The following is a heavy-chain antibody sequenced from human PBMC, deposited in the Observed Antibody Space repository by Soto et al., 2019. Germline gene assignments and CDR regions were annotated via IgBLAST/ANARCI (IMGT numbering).Heavy chain of an antibody. CDR1: GFTFSNYG. D-gene: IGHD1-26*01. J-gene: IGHJ4*02. Sequence: LRLSCVGSGFTFSNYGMHWVRQPPGKGLEWVALISDDGDKRYYADSVRGRLIISRDNSKDTLYLQMNSLGPDDTAVYFCAKARVRIVGANSFDYWGQGTPVTVSS. CDR3: AKARVRIVGANSFDY. CDR2: ISDDGDKR. V-gene: IGHV3-30*18.